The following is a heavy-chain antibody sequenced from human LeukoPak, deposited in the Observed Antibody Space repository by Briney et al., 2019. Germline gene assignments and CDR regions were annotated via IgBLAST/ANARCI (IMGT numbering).Heavy chain of an antibody. CDR2: IKSKPDGGTT. CDR3: TSLGATGFYAFDY. Sequence: GGSLRLSCAASGFSFNNVWMSWVRQAPGKGLEWVGHIKSKPDGGTTECAALVKGRFTISRDDSKNTLYLQMNSLRTEDTAVYYCTSLGATGFYAFDYWGQGTLVTVSS. J-gene: IGHJ4*02. V-gene: IGHV3-15*01. CDR1: GFSFNNVW. D-gene: IGHD2/OR15-2a*01.